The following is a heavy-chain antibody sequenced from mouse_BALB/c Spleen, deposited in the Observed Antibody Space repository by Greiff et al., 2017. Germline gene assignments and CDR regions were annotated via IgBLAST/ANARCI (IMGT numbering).Heavy chain of an antibody. CDR2: ISNLAYSI. CDR3: AREGNSSFAY. D-gene: IGHD2-1*01. CDR1: GFTFSDYG. V-gene: IGHV5-15*02. Sequence: EVQLVESGGGLVQPGGSRKLSCAASGFTFSDYGMAWVRQAPGKGPEWVAFISNLAYSIYYADTVTGRFTISRENAKNTLYLEMSSLRSEDTAMYYCAREGNSSFAYWGQGTLVTVSA. J-gene: IGHJ3*01.